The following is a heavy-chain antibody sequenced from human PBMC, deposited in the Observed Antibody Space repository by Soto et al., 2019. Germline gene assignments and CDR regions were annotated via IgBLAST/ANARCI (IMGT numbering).Heavy chain of an antibody. CDR1: GFGFYYYN. V-gene: IGHV3-21*01. Sequence: LRLSCAASGFGFYYYNMNWVRQAPGRGLEWVSSISGTGIDIHFADSVKGRFVISRDNAKTSLYLQMNSLRPEDTAVYYCARERVVNYTDYYFDYWGHGTLVTVSS. CDR3: ARERVVNYTDYYFDY. CDR2: ISGTGIDI. J-gene: IGHJ4*01. D-gene: IGHD3-16*02.